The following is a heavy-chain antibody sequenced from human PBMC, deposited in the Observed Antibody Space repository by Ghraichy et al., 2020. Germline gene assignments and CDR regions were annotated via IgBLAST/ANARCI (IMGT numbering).Heavy chain of an antibody. CDR1: GFNFESYD. J-gene: IGHJ4*02. CDR3: VRDVPAS. V-gene: IGHV3-30*03. CDR2: LLHDGSQK. Sequence: GGSLRLSCAASGFNFESYDMHWVRQAPGKGLEWVAVLLHDGSQKFYADSVRGRFTISRDNSKAILYLQMDGLRADDTAINHCVRDVPASWGLGTLVTVAS. D-gene: IGHD3-10*02.